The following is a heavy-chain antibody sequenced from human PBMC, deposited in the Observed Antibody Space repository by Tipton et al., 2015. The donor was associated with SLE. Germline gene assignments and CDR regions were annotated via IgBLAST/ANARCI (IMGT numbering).Heavy chain of an antibody. CDR1: GDSIRSSNYY. D-gene: IGHD3-10*01. J-gene: IGHJ6*03. CDR2: VYYSGYT. Sequence: TLSLTCTVSGDSIRSSNYYWGWIRQPPGKGLEWIGSVYYSGYTFYNPSLKSRVTISGDTSKNQFSLRVSSVTAADTAVYYCARGNYASESYYRLYMDVWGKGTTVTVSS. V-gene: IGHV4-39*07. CDR3: ARGNYASESYYRLYMDV.